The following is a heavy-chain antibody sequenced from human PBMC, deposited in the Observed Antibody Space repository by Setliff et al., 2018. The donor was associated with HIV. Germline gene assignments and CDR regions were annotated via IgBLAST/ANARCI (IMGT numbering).Heavy chain of an antibody. CDR3: ARKLRPGHGVDV. J-gene: IGHJ6*02. Sequence: GGSLRLSCATSGFTFRDYWMTWVRQAPGGGLQWVASISPDGSEKSLVDSVMGRFTISRDNAKNSLFLQMNSLRAEDTAIYYCARKLRPGHGVDVWGQGTTVTVSS. V-gene: IGHV3-7*04. D-gene: IGHD3-10*01. CDR2: ISPDGSEK. CDR1: GFTFRDYW.